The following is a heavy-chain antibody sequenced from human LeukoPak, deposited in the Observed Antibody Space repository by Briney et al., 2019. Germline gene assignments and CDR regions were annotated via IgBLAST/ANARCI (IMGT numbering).Heavy chain of an antibody. J-gene: IGHJ4*02. CDR3: ARAAGSYPFDY. D-gene: IGHD1-26*01. Sequence: GGSLRLSCAASGLTLSDHYMAWVRQAPGKGLEWVGRIRNKANSYTTEYAASVKGRFTISRDDSKNSLYLQMNSLKTEDTAVYYCARAAGSYPFDYWGQGTLVTVSS. CDR2: IRNKANSYTT. V-gene: IGHV3-72*01. CDR1: GLTLSDHY.